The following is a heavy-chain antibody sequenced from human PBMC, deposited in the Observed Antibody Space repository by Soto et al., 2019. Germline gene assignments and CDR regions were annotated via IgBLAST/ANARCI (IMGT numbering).Heavy chain of an antibody. CDR1: GVNFPTFW. CDR2: IYPGDSDT. J-gene: IGHJ4*02. CDR3: ARGNAAAGTTPFDY. Sequence: GESLKISCKHSGVNFPTFWIAWVRQMPGKGLEWMGTIYPGDSDTRYSPSFQGQVTISADKSISTAYLQWSSLKASDTAMYYCARGNAAAGTTPFDYWGQGTLVTVSS. V-gene: IGHV5-51*01. D-gene: IGHD6-13*01.